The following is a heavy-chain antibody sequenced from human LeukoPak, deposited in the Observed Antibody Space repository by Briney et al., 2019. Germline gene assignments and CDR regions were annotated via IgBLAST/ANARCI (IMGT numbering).Heavy chain of an antibody. CDR1: GFTFSSYG. CDR2: IWYDGSNK. D-gene: IGHD3-9*01. J-gene: IGHJ3*02. CDR3: ARVRRTYYDILTGYNDAFDI. Sequence: PGGSLRLSCAASGFTFSSYGMHWVRQAPGKGLEWVAVIWYDGSNKYYADSVKGRFTISRDNSKNTLYLQMNSLRAEDTAVYYCARVRRTYYDILTGYNDAFDIWGQGTMVTVSS. V-gene: IGHV3-33*08.